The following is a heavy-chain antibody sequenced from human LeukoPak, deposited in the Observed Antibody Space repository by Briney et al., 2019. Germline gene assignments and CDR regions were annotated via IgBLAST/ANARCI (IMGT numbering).Heavy chain of an antibody. CDR3: AREHRWLQSHFDY. V-gene: IGHV3-30*04. CDR1: GFTFSSYA. CDR2: ISYDGSNK. Sequence: PGRSLRLSCAAPGFTFSSYAMHWVRQAPGKGLEWVAVISYDGSNKYYADSVKGRFTISRDNSKNTLYLQMNSLRAEDTAVYYCAREHRWLQSHFDYWGQGTLVTVSS. J-gene: IGHJ4*02. D-gene: IGHD5-24*01.